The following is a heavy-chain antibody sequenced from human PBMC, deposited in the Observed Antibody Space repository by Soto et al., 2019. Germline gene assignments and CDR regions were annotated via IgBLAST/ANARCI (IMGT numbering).Heavy chain of an antibody. J-gene: IGHJ5*02. CDR1: GFTFSSYA. V-gene: IGHV3-64*01. Sequence: PGGSLRLSCAASGFTFSSYAMHSVRQAPGKGLEYVSAISSNGGSTYYANSVKGRFTISRDNSKNTLYLQMGSLRSEDMAVYYCARGVPSSPLVVPAVTFDPWGQGTLSTVAS. CDR3: ARGVPSSPLVVPAVTFDP. CDR2: ISSNGGST. D-gene: IGHD2-2*01.